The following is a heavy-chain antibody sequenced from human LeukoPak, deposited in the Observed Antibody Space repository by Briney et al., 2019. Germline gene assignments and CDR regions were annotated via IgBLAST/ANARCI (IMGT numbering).Heavy chain of an antibody. D-gene: IGHD6-19*01. CDR3: ARRGIPVAGLDY. J-gene: IGHJ4*02. CDR2: IYHSGNT. CDR1: GLSFDDYG. Sequence: GSLRLSCAASGLSFDDYGMSWIRQPPGKGLEWIGYIYHSGNTNYNPSLRSRVTISVDTSRNQFSLNLSSVTAADTAVYYCARRGIPVAGLDYWGQGSLVAVSS. V-gene: IGHV4-59*08.